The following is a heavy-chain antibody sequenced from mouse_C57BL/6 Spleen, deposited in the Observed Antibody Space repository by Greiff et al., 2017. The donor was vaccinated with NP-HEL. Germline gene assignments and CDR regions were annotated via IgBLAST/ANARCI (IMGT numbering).Heavy chain of an antibody. Sequence: QVQLKESGAELVKPGASVKLSCKASGYTFTEYTIHWVKQRSGQGLEWIGWFYPGSGSIKYNEKFKDKATLTADKSSSTVYMELSRLTSEDSAVYFCARHERGVYYGNYGWFAYWGQGTLVTVSA. J-gene: IGHJ3*01. CDR3: ARHERGVYYGNYGWFAY. CDR2: FYPGSGSI. D-gene: IGHD2-1*01. CDR1: GYTFTEYT. V-gene: IGHV1-62-2*01.